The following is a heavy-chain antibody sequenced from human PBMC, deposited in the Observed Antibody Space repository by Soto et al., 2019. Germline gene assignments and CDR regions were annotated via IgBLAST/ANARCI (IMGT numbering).Heavy chain of an antibody. CDR1: GFTFSSYA. D-gene: IGHD3-10*01. Sequence: PGGSLRLSCAASGFTFSSYAMHWVRQAPGKGLEWVAVISYDGSNKYYADSVKGRFTISRDNSKNTLYLQMNSLRAEDTAVYYCARPPFRGVLWYFDYWGQGTLVTVSS. CDR2: ISYDGSNK. CDR3: ARPPFRGVLWYFDY. J-gene: IGHJ4*02. V-gene: IGHV3-30-3*01.